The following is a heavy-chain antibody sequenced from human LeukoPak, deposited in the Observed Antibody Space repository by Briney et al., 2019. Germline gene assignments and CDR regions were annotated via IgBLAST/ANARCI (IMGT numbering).Heavy chain of an antibody. D-gene: IGHD1-14*01. Sequence: GSLRLSCTASGFTFSNAWMSWVRQPPGKGLEWIGEINHSGSTNYNPSLKSRVTISVDTSKNQFSLKLSSVTAADTAVYYCARGVTVDYWGQGTLVTVSS. CDR1: GFTFSNAW. CDR2: INHSGST. CDR3: ARGVTVDY. J-gene: IGHJ4*02. V-gene: IGHV4-34*01.